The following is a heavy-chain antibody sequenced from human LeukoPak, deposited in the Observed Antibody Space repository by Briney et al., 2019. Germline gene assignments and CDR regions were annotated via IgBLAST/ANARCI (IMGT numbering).Heavy chain of an antibody. D-gene: IGHD1-26*01. V-gene: IGHV3-23*01. CDR2: IILSGAST. CDR1: GFTFSNYA. CDR3: AGDAVGPGLAGY. Sequence: GGSLRLSCAASGFTFSNYAMSWVRQAPGKGLEWVSTIILSGASTNYADSVKGRFTISRDNSKKTMYLQMKSLRGEDTAVYYCAGDAVGPGLAGYWGQGTLVTVS. J-gene: IGHJ4*02.